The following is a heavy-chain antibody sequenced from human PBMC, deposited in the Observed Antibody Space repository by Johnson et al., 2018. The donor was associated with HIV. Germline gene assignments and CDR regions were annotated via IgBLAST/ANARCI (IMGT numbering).Heavy chain of an antibody. CDR2: LFSVGGA. Sequence: VESGGGLVQPGGSLRLSCAASGITVSSNYMSWVRQAPGTGLAWVSVLFSVGGADYADSVKGRFIISRDNSKNMLYLHMNSLRPEDTAVYYCARDGRDLVTRGSFDIWGQGTGVTVSS. V-gene: IGHV3-66*01. D-gene: IGHD3-9*01. J-gene: IGHJ3*02. CDR3: ARDGRDLVTRGSFDI. CDR1: GITVSSNY.